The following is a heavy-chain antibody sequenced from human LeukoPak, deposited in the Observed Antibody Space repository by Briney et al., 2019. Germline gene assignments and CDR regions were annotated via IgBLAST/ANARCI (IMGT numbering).Heavy chain of an antibody. V-gene: IGHV1-2*02. CDR2: INPNSGGT. CDR1: GGTFSSYA. J-gene: IGHJ5*02. CDR3: ARDNSVGETAWWFDP. D-gene: IGHD1-26*01. Sequence: ASVKVSCKASGGTFSSYAISWVRQAPGQGLEWMGWINPNSGGTNYAQKFQGRVTMTRDISTSTDYMELTSLTSDDTAMYYCARDNSVGETAWWFDPWGQGTLVTVSS.